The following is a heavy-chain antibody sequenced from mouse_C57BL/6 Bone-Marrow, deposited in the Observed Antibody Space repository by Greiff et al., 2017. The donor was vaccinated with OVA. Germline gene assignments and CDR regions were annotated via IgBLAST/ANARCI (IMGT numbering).Heavy chain of an antibody. D-gene: IGHD1-1*01. V-gene: IGHV1-39*01. CDR2: INPNYGTT. CDR3: ARGDYYGSSYVGFAY. J-gene: IGHJ3*01. Sequence: VQLQQSGPELVKPGASVKIPCKASGYSFTDYNMNWVKQSNGKSLEWIGVINPNYGTTSYNQKFKGKATLTVDQSSSTAYMQLNSLTSEDSAVYYCARGDYYGSSYVGFAYWGQGTLVTVSA. CDR1: GYSFTDYN.